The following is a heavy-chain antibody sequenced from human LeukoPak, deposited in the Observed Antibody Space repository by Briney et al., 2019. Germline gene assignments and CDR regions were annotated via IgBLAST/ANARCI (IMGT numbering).Heavy chain of an antibody. CDR3: ARDKPYFDY. V-gene: IGHV3-30-3*01. CDR1: GFTFSSYA. CDR2: ISYDGSNK. Sequence: GRSLRLSCAASGFTFSSYAMHWVRQAPGKGLEWVAVISYDGSNKYYADSVKGRFTISRDNSKNTLYLQMNSLRAEDTAEYYCARDKPYFDYWGQGTLVTVSS. J-gene: IGHJ4*02.